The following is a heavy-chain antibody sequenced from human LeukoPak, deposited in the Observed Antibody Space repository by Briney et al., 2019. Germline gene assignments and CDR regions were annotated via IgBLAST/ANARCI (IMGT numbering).Heavy chain of an antibody. J-gene: IGHJ3*02. CDR3: ARGGWMIVVVISPPDAFDI. V-gene: IGHV1-2*02. Sequence: ASVKVSCKASGYTFTGYYMHWVRQAPGQGLEWMGWINPNSGGTNYAQKFQGRVTMTRDTSISTAYMELSRLRSDDTAVYYCARGGWMIVVVISPPDAFDIWGQGTMVTVSS. CDR1: GYTFTGYY. D-gene: IGHD3-22*01. CDR2: INPNSGGT.